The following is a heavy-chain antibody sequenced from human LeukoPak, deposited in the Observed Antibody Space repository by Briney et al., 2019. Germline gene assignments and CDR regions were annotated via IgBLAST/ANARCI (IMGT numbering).Heavy chain of an antibody. Sequence: GVSLKLSCAASGFTFSSYWMTWIRQARGKGLEWVASIKQDGSEKYYVDSVKGRFTISRDNAKNSLYLQMNSLRAEDTAVYYCARDTGGGYSCYDCWGQGTLVTVSS. J-gene: IGHJ4*02. V-gene: IGHV3-7*01. D-gene: IGHD5-18*01. CDR1: GFTFSSYW. CDR3: ARDTGGGYSCYDC. CDR2: IKQDGSEK.